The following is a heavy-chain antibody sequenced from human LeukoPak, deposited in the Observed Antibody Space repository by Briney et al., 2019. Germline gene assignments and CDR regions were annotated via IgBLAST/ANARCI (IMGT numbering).Heavy chain of an antibody. Sequence: SVKVSCKASGGTFSNYAIIWVRQAPGQGLEWMGGIIPFFGTTNCSQKFQGRATMTADESTSTAYMELNSLKSEDTAVYCCARDLGDCTTTTCYGDYYYAMDVWGNGTTVTVSS. V-gene: IGHV1-69*13. D-gene: IGHD2-2*01. CDR1: GGTFSNYA. CDR2: IIPFFGTT. CDR3: ARDLGDCTTTTCYGDYYYAMDV. J-gene: IGHJ6*04.